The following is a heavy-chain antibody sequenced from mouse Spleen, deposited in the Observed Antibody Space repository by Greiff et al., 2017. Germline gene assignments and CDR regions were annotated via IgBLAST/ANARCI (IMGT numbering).Heavy chain of an antibody. J-gene: IGHJ1*03. Sequence: EVKLQQSGPGMVKPSQSLSLTCTVTGYSITSGYDWHWIRHFPGNKLEWMGYISYSGSTNYNPSLKSRISITHDTSKNHFFLKLNSVTTEDTATYYCAREAYYYGSRTGYFDVWGTGTTVTVSS. D-gene: IGHD1-1*01. CDR1: GYSITSGYD. CDR3: AREAYYYGSRTGYFDV. CDR2: ISYSGST. V-gene: IGHV3-1*01.